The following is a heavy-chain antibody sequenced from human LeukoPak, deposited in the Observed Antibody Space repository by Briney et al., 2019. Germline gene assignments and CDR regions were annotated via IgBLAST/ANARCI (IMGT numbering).Heavy chain of an antibody. CDR2: ISPSGDIT. Sequence: GGSLRLSCAGSGFTFSSHGMDWVRQAPGKGLEWVSGISPSGDITYYADSVKGRFTISRDNSKNTVFLQMNSLRAEDTALYYCAKVSALSSSWYGAFDIWGQGTMVTVSS. V-gene: IGHV3-23*01. J-gene: IGHJ3*02. CDR1: GFTFSSHG. D-gene: IGHD6-13*01. CDR3: AKVSALSSSWYGAFDI.